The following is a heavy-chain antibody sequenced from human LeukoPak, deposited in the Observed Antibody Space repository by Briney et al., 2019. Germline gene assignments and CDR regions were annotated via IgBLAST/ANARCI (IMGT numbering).Heavy chain of an antibody. CDR2: IIPIFGTA. CDR1: GGTFSSYA. CDR3: ARDQDTAMAYYYYYGMDV. V-gene: IGHV1-69*13. J-gene: IGHJ6*02. Sequence: SVKVSCKASGGTFSSYAISWVRQAPGQGLEWMGGIIPIFGTANYAQKFQGRVTITADESTSTAYMELSSLRSEDTAVYYCARDQDTAMAYYYYYGMDVWGQGTTVTVSS. D-gene: IGHD5-18*01.